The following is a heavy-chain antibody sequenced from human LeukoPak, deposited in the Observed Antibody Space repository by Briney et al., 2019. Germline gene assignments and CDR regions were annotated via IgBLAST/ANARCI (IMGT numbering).Heavy chain of an antibody. V-gene: IGHV4-39*07. CDR2: VYYSGIT. J-gene: IGHJ5*02. CDR1: GGSTGYSGHY. Sequence: SETLSLTCTVSGGSTGYSGHYWASIRQPPGKGLEWIGSVYYSGITHYNPSLKSRLTISVDTSKNQFSLRLSSVTAADTAIYYCAWSPYLTRVGFDPWGQGTLVSVSS. CDR3: AWSPYLTRVGFDP.